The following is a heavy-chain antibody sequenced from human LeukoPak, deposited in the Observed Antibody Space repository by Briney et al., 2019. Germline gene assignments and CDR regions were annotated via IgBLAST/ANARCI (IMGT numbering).Heavy chain of an antibody. J-gene: IGHJ6*02. CDR1: GFTFSSYW. V-gene: IGHV3-7*04. Sequence: PRGSLRLSCAASGFTFSSYWMNWARQAPGKGLEWVASINHNGNVNYYVDSVKGRFTISRDNAKNSLYLQMSNLRAEDTAVYFCARGSGLDVWGQGATVTVSS. CDR2: INHNGNVN. CDR3: ARGSGLDV. D-gene: IGHD3-10*01.